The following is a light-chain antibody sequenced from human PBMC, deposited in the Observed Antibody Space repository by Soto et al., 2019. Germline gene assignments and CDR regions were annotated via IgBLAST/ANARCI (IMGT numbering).Light chain of an antibody. CDR1: QSISTS. J-gene: IGKJ1*01. Sequence: DIQMTQSPSTLSGSVGDRVTITCRASQSISTSLAWYQQKPGKAPNLLISGASTLEEGVPSRFRGSGSGTEFTLTITSLQTDDFATYYCQQYITYSTFGQGTKVDIK. V-gene: IGKV1-5*01. CDR2: GAS. CDR3: QQYITYST.